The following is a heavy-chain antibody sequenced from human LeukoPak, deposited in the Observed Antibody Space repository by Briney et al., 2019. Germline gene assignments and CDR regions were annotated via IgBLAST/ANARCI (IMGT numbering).Heavy chain of an antibody. CDR1: GGSISSSSYY. CDR3: ARDGIYMDV. Sequence: PETLSLTCTVSGGSISSSSYYWGWIRQPPGKGLEWIGSIYYSGSTYYNPSLKSRVTISVDTSKNQFSLKLSSVTAADTAVYYCARDGIYMDVWGKGTTVTVSS. CDR2: IYYSGST. V-gene: IGHV4-39*07. J-gene: IGHJ6*03. D-gene: IGHD1-14*01.